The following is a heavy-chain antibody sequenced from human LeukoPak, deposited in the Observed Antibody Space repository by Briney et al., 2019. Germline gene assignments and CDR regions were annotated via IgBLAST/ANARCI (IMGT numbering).Heavy chain of an antibody. CDR3: ARVRGLTRVTTPLEN. Sequence: GGSLRLSCAASGFTFSSYSMNWVRQAPGKGLEWVASISTGSSDIKYADSVKGRLTISRDNAKKSLYLQMNSLRAEDTAVYYCARVRGLTRVTTPLENWGQGTLFPVSS. D-gene: IGHD4-17*01. CDR1: GFTFSSYS. V-gene: IGHV3-21*01. J-gene: IGHJ4*02. CDR2: ISTGSSDI.